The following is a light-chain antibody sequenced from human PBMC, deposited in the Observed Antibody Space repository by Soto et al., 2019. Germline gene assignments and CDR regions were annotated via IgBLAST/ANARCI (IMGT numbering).Light chain of an antibody. J-gene: IGLJ1*01. CDR3: SSYARSRTPLYV. Sequence: QSALTQPASVSGSPGQSITITCTGTSSDVGDYNYVSWYQQHPGKAPKLMIYEVSNRPSGVSNRFSGSKSGNTASLTISGLQAEDEADYFCSSYARSRTPLYVFGTGTKLTVL. CDR2: EVS. CDR1: SSDVGDYNY. V-gene: IGLV2-14*01.